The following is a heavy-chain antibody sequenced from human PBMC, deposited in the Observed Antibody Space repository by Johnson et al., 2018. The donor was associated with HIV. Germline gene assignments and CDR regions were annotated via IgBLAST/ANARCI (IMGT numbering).Heavy chain of an antibody. Sequence: QVQLLESGGGVVQPGKSLRLSCAASGFTFSSYGMHWVRQAPGKGLEWVAVIWYDGSQAHYVDSVKGRFTISRDNSKNTLYLQMNSLKTEDTAVYYCTTDRAAGADAFDIWGQGTMVTVSS. CDR2: IWYDGSQA. J-gene: IGHJ3*02. V-gene: IGHV3-33*01. D-gene: IGHD6-13*01. CDR1: GFTFSSYG. CDR3: TTDRAAGADAFDI.